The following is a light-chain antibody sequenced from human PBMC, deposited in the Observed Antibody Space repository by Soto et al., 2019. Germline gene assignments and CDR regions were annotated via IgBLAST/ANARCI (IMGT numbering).Light chain of an antibody. CDR2: SNS. J-gene: IGLJ1*01. Sequence: QSVRTQPPSVSGAPGQRVTISCTGSSSNIGTGYDVHWYQQLPGTAPKLLIYSNSNRPSGVPDRFSGSKSGTSASLAITGLQAEDEADYYCQSFDSSRFYVFGTGTKVTVL. CDR1: SSNIGTGYD. V-gene: IGLV1-40*01. CDR3: QSFDSSRFYV.